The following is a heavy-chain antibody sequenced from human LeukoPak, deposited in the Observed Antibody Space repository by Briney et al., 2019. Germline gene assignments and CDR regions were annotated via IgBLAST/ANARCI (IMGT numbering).Heavy chain of an antibody. CDR2: INPKSGGT. Sequence: GPTVKVSCKASGYTFSNYYIHWVRQAPGQGLEWMGWINPKSGGTKYAQRFQGRFTMTRDTSISTAYMGLTGLRSDDTAVYYCARDPSHYYYTDVWGKGTTVIVSS. CDR3: ARDPSHYYYTDV. V-gene: IGHV1-2*02. CDR1: GYTFSNYY. D-gene: IGHD6-6*01. J-gene: IGHJ6*03.